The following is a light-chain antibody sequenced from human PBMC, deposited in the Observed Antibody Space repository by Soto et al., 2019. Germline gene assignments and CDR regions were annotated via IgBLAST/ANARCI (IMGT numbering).Light chain of an antibody. Sequence: IVLTQSPATLSLSPGERATLSCRASQSVSSYLAWYQQKPDQAPRLLIYDASNRATGIPARFSGSGSGTDFTLTISSLEPEDFAVYYCQQRSNWPPYTFGQGTKLEIK. CDR3: QQRSNWPPYT. CDR2: DAS. J-gene: IGKJ2*01. CDR1: QSVSSY. V-gene: IGKV3-11*01.